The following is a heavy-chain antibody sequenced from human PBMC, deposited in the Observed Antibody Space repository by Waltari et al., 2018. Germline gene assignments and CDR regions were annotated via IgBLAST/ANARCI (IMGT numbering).Heavy chain of an antibody. CDR1: GVPFSSYW. CDR2: INSDGIIT. Sequence: EVQLVESGGDLVQPGGSLRLSCAASGVPFSSYWMHWVRQAPGKGLVWVSHINSDGIITTYADSVKGRFTISRDNAKNTLYLQMNSLRAEDTAVYYCARQWFRDVWGQGTTVTVSS. CDR3: ARQWFRDV. D-gene: IGHD3-10*01. J-gene: IGHJ6*02. V-gene: IGHV3-74*01.